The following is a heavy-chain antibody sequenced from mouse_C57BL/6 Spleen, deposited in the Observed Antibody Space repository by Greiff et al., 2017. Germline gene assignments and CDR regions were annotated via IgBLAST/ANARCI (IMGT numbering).Heavy chain of an antibody. D-gene: IGHD3-2*02. Sequence: VQLQQPGAELVKPGASVKMSCKASGYTFTSYWITWVKQRPGQGLEWIGDIYPGSGSTNYNEKFKSKATLTVDTSSSTAYMQLSSLTSEDSAVYYCARGGTAQVPYAMDYWGQGTSVTVSS. CDR3: ARGGTAQVPYAMDY. CDR2: IYPGSGST. J-gene: IGHJ4*01. V-gene: IGHV1-55*01. CDR1: GYTFTSYW.